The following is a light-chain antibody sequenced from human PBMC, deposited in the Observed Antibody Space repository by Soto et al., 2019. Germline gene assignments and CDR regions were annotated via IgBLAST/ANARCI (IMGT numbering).Light chain of an antibody. V-gene: IGKV3-15*01. CDR3: QQYNNWPPIP. Sequence: ERVMTQSPATLSVSPGGRATLSCRASQSVSSNLAWYQQKPGQAPRLLIYGASTRATGIPARFSGSGSGTEFTLTISSLQSEDFAVYYCQQYNNWPPIPFGQGTRLEI. CDR1: QSVSSN. J-gene: IGKJ5*01. CDR2: GAS.